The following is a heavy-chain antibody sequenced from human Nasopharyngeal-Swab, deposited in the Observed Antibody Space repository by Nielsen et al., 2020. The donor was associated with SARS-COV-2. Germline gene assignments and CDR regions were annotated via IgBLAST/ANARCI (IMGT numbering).Heavy chain of an antibody. J-gene: IGHJ6*03. CDR2: ISHSGST. CDR3: ARRTRYSNYAYYYMDV. CDR1: GGSFSDYY. Sequence: SETLSLTCAVYGGSFSDYYWSWIRQTPGKGLEWIGEISHSGSTNYNPSLKSRVTISVDASKNQFSLKMRSVTAADTAVYYCARRTRYSNYAYYYMDVWGKGTTVTVSS. D-gene: IGHD4-11*01. V-gene: IGHV4-34*01.